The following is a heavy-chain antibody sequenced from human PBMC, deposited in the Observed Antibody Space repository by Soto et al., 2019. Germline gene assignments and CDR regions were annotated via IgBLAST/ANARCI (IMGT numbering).Heavy chain of an antibody. D-gene: IGHD3-10*01. Sequence: SETLSLTCAVSGDSISSYYCMWIRQPPGKGLESIGYLYYSRSANYNPSLKSRVTLSVDTSTNQFSLKLSSVTAADTAVYYCARERVTYYYGSGSYDRSYYFDYWGQGTLVTVSS. J-gene: IGHJ4*02. V-gene: IGHV4-59*12. CDR3: ARERVTYYYGSGSYDRSYYFDY. CDR1: GDSISSYY. CDR2: LYYSRSA.